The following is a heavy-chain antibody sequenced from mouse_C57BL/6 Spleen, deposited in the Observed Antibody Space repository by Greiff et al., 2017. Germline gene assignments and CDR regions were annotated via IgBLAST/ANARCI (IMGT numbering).Heavy chain of an antibody. J-gene: IGHJ4*01. CDR2: INPNYGTT. Sequence: VQLKESGPELVKPGASVKISCKASGYSFTDYNMNWVKQSNGKSLEWIGVINPNYGTTSYNQKFKGKATLTVDQSSSTAYMQLNSLTSEDSAVYYCARGRLSNHTGNYAMDYWGQGTSVTVSS. V-gene: IGHV1-39*01. CDR3: ARGRLSNHTGNYAMDY. D-gene: IGHD2-5*01. CDR1: GYSFTDYN.